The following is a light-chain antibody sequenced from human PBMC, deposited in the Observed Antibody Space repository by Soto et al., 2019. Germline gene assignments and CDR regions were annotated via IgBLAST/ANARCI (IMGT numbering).Light chain of an antibody. CDR3: QFFDSLSGSVV. V-gene: IGLV1-40*01. J-gene: IGLJ3*02. CDR2: DNT. Sequence: QSALTQTPSVSGAPGQTVTISCTGTTSNVHWYQQLPGTAPKLLIFDNTNRPSGVPDRFSGSKSDTSASLAITGLQAEDEADYYCQFFDSLSGSVVFGGGTK. CDR1: TSN.